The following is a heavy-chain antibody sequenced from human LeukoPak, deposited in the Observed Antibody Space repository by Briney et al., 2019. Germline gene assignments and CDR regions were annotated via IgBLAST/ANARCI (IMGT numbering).Heavy chain of an antibody. J-gene: IGHJ4*02. D-gene: IGHD3-22*01. CDR1: GGTFSSYA. CDR2: IIPIFGTA. Sequence: SVKVSCKASGGTFSSYAISWVRQAPGQGLEWMGGIIPIFGTANYAQKFQGRVTITADESTSTAYSELSSLRSEDTAVYYCARDGGTYYYDSSGYYGYYWGQGTLVTVSS. V-gene: IGHV1-69*13. CDR3: ARDGGTYYYDSSGYYGYY.